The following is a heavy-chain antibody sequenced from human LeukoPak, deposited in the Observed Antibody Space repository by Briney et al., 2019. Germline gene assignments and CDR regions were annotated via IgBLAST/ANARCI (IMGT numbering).Heavy chain of an antibody. V-gene: IGHV1-8*03. J-gene: IGHJ6*03. D-gene: IGHD3-22*01. CDR3: ARARKEDYYDSSGFSWGYYYYMDV. Sequence: ASVKVSCKASGGTFSSYAINWVRQATGQGLERMGWMNPNSGNTGYAQKFQGRVTITRNTSISTAYMELSSLRSEDTAVYYCARARKEDYYDSSGFSWGYYYYMDVWGKGTTVTVPS. CDR1: GGTFSSYA. CDR2: MNPNSGNT.